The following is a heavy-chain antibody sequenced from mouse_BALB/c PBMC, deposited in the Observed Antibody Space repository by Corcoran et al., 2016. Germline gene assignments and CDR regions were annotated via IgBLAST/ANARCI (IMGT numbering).Heavy chain of an antibody. CDR1: GYTFSSYW. V-gene: IGHV1-9*01. J-gene: IGHJ1*01. CDR3: AREGWFFDV. Sequence: QVQLQQSGAELMKPGASVKISCKATGYTFSSYWIEWVKQRPGHGLEWIGEILPGSGSTNYNEKFKGKATFTADTSSNTVYVQLSSLTSEDSAVYYCAREGWFFDVWGAGTTVTVSS. CDR2: ILPGSGST.